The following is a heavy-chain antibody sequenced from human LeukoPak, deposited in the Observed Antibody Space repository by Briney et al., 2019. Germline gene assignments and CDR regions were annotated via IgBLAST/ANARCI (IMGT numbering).Heavy chain of an antibody. Sequence: GGSLRLSCAASGFTFSSYSMNWVRQAPGKGLEWVSSISSSSSYIYYADSVKGRFTTSRDNAKNSLYLQMNSLRAEDTAVYYCASEYSSGWAVPGYWGQGTLVTVSS. J-gene: IGHJ4*02. D-gene: IGHD6-19*01. CDR3: ASEYSSGWAVPGY. CDR1: GFTFSSYS. CDR2: ISSSSSYI. V-gene: IGHV3-21*01.